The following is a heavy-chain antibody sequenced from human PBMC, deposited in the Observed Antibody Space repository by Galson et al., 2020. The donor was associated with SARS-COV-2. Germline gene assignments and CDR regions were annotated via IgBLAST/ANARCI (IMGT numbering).Heavy chain of an antibody. CDR1: SYY. Sequence: SYYWSWIRQPPGKGLEWIGYISYSGSTNYNPSLRSRVTILVDLSKKQFSLKLSSVTAADTAVYYCARDPAPLYGDNYYYGMDVWGRGTAVIVSS. D-gene: IGHD4-17*01. CDR2: ISYSGST. CDR3: ARDPAPLYGDNYYYGMDV. V-gene: IGHV4-59*01. J-gene: IGHJ6*02.